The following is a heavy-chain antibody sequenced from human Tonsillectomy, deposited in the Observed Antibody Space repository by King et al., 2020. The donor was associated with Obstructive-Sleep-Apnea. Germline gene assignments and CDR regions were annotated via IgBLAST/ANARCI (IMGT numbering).Heavy chain of an antibody. V-gene: IGHV5-51*01. CDR3: ARSLINYYDSSGYYPGAFDI. CDR2: IYPGDSDT. J-gene: IGHJ3*02. D-gene: IGHD3-22*01. Sequence: VQLVESGAEVKKPGESLKISCKVSGYSFTSYWIGWVRQMPGKGLEWMGIIYPGDSDTRYSPSFQGQVTISADKSISTAYLQWSSLKASDTAMYYCARSLINYYDSSGYYPGAFDIWGQGTMVTVSS. CDR1: GYSFTSYW.